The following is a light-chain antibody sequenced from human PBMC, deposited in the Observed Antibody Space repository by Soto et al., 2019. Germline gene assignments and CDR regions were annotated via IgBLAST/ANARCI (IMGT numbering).Light chain of an antibody. Sequence: IQMTQSPSSLSASVGDRVTITCRASQSISSYLNWYQQKPGKAHKLLIYAAYSLQSGVQPRFSGSGSGTDFTLAIRSLQPEDSATYYCIQDINYPWTFGQGTKVDIK. CDR1: QSISSY. J-gene: IGKJ1*01. V-gene: IGKV1-6*01. CDR2: AAY. CDR3: IQDINYPWT.